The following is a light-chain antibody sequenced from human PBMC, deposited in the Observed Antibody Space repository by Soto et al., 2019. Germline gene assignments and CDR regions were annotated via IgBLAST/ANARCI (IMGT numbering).Light chain of an antibody. CDR1: QSVSSY. V-gene: IGKV3-11*01. CDR3: QQRSNWLT. CDR2: DAS. Sequence: EIVLTQSPATLSLSPAERATLSCRVSQSVSSYLAWYQQKPGQAPRLLIYDASNRATGIPARFSGSGSGTDFTLTISSLEPEDFAVYYCQQRSNWLTFGGGTKVEIK. J-gene: IGKJ4*01.